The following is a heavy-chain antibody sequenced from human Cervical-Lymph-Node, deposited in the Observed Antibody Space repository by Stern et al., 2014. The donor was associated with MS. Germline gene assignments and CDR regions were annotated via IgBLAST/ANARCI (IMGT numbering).Heavy chain of an antibody. V-gene: IGHV3-33*01. Sequence: VQLVQSGGGVVQPGRSLRLSCAASGFSFRRYAMHWVRQAPGKGLEGVALIWYDGSNPYYADSVTGRFTISSDNFKNTLYLQMNSLRAEDTAVYYCASAYSSSHYYFDYWGQGTLVTVSS. CDR1: GFSFRRYA. D-gene: IGHD6-13*01. CDR3: ASAYSSSHYYFDY. CDR2: IWYDGSNP. J-gene: IGHJ4*02.